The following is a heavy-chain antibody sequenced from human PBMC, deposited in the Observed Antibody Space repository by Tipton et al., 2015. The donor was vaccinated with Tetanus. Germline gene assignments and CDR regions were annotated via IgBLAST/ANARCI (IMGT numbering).Heavy chain of an antibody. CDR3: ARHPVYGGNSVVSVSGWFDP. D-gene: IGHD4-23*01. J-gene: IGHJ5*02. Sequence: VQLVQSGAEVKRPGESLKISCKGSGYSFTSYWIGWVRQMPGKGLEWMGIIYPGDSDTRYSPSFQGQVTISADKSISTAYLQWSSLKASDTAMYYCARHPVYGGNSVVSVSGWFDPWGQGTLVTVSS. CDR1: GYSFTSYW. CDR2: IYPGDSDT. V-gene: IGHV5-51*01.